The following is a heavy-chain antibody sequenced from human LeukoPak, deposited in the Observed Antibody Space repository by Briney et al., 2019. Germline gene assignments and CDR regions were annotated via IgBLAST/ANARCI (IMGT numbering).Heavy chain of an antibody. CDR1: GGSISSGAYY. CDR2: IHDSGST. V-gene: IGHV4-31*03. J-gene: IGHJ1*01. CDR3: ARGIAAVGTYSAEYFQH. Sequence: PSETLSLTCTVSGGSISSGAYYWTWIRQHPGRGLEWIGYIHDSGSTYYNPSLKSRVSISVDTSKNQFSLRLTSVTAADTAVYYCARGIAAVGTYSAEYFQHWGQGTLVTISS. D-gene: IGHD6-13*01.